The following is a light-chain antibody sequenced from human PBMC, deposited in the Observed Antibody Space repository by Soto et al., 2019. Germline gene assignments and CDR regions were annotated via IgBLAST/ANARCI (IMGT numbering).Light chain of an antibody. CDR3: QQYYSYPWT. CDR2: AAS. J-gene: IGKJ1*01. V-gene: IGKV1-12*01. CDR1: QGISRS. Sequence: DIQMTQSPSSVSASVGDRVTISCQASQGISRSLAWYQQKPGKAPKLLIYAASSLQSGVPSRFSGSGSGTDFTLTISCLQSEDFATYYCQQYYSYPWTFGQGTKVDI.